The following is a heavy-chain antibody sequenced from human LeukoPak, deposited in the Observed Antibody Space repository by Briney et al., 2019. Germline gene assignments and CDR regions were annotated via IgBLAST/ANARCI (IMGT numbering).Heavy chain of an antibody. Sequence: PSETLSLTCTVSGGSISSYYWSWIRQPPGKGLEWIGYIYYSGSTNYNPSLKSRVTISVDTSKNQFSLKLSSVTAADTAVYYCAREGIDGSSRDYYYYYGMDVWGQGTTVTVSS. CDR3: AREGIDGSSRDYYYYYGMDV. D-gene: IGHD5-24*01. CDR1: GGSISSYY. J-gene: IGHJ6*02. CDR2: IYYSGST. V-gene: IGHV4-59*01.